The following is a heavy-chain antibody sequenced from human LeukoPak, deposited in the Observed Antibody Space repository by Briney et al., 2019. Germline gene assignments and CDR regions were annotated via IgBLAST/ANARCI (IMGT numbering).Heavy chain of an antibody. CDR2: IYTRGST. CDR3: ARVLTAGYDSSGYRGYNWFDP. Sequence: SQTLSLTCTVSGGSLSSGSYYWGWIRQPAGKGLEWIGRIYTRGSTNYNPSLKSRVTISVDTSKNQFSLKLSSVTAADTAVYYCARVLTAGYDSSGYRGYNWFDPWGQGTLVTVSS. CDR1: GGSLSSGSYY. V-gene: IGHV4-61*02. J-gene: IGHJ5*02. D-gene: IGHD3-22*01.